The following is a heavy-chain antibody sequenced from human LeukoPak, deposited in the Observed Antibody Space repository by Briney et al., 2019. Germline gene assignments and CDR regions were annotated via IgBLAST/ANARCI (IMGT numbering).Heavy chain of an antibody. Sequence: PGGSLRLPCAASGFTFSSYAMSWVRQAPGKGLEWVSAISGSGGSTYYADSVKGRFTISRDNSKNTLYLQMNSLRAEDTAVYYCAKMSTVTTYFDYWGQGTLVTVSS. J-gene: IGHJ4*02. CDR3: AKMSTVTTYFDY. D-gene: IGHD4-11*01. V-gene: IGHV3-23*01. CDR1: GFTFSSYA. CDR2: ISGSGGST.